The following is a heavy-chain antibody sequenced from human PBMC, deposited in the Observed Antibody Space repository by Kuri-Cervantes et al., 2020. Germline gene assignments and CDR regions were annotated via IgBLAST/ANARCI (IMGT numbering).Heavy chain of an antibody. CDR2: ISSSGSTI. CDR1: GFTFSDYY. J-gene: IGHJ5*02. Sequence: GGSLRLSCAASGFTFSDYYMSWIRQAPGKGLEWVSYISSSGSTIYHADSVKGRFTISRDNAKNSLYLQMNSLRAEDTAVYYCAKGQIYGSGMNWFDPWGQGTLVTVSS. CDR3: AKGQIYGSGMNWFDP. V-gene: IGHV3-11*01. D-gene: IGHD3-10*01.